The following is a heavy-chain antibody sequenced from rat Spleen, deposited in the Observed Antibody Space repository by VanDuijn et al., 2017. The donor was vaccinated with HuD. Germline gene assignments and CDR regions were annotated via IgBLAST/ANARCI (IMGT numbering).Heavy chain of an antibody. D-gene: IGHD1-8*01. CDR3: TRDQYSLDS. J-gene: IGHJ2*01. CDR1: GFSLTSYN. Sequence: QVQLKESGPGLVQPSQTLSLTCTVSGFSLTSYNVHWVRQPIGKGLEWMGVIWTAGTTDYNSALKSRLSISRDTSKSQVFLKMNSLQTDDTGTYYCTRDQYSLDSWGQGVMVTVSS. CDR2: IWTAGTT. V-gene: IGHV2-30*01.